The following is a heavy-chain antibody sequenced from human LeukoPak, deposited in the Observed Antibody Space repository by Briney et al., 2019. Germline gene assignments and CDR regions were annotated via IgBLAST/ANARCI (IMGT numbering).Heavy chain of an antibody. V-gene: IGHV3-23*01. D-gene: IGHD2-2*01. CDR2: ITTSGGHT. CDR3: AKESCSSRCNFDY. CDR1: GFTFSSYA. Sequence: GGSLRLSCAASGFTFSSYAMSWVRQAPGKGLEWVSAITTSGGHTYYADSVKGRFTISRDNSKNTLYLQMNSLRAEDTAVYYCAKESCSSRCNFDYWGQGTLVTVSS. J-gene: IGHJ4*02.